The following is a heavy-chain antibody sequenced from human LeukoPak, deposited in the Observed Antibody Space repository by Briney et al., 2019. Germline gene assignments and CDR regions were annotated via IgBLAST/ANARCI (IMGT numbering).Heavy chain of an antibody. CDR3: TKVLRTWYFDL. J-gene: IGHJ2*01. V-gene: IGHV3-23*01. CDR2: LSADGVGT. CDR1: GFTFSSYW. Sequence: GGSLRLSCAASGFTFSSYWMSWVRQAPGKGLEWVSSLSADGVGTTYADSVKGRYTVSRDLSANTLYLQMNSLRADDTAIYYCTKVLRTWYFDLWGRGALVTVSS.